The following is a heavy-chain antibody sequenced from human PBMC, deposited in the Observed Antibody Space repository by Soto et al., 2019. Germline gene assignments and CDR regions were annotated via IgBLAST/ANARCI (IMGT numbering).Heavy chain of an antibody. V-gene: IGHV3-72*01. CDR1: GFTLSDDH. D-gene: IGHD3-10*01. CDR3: VRESFYCLDA. J-gene: IGHJ5*02. CDR2: TRHKYEGHTT. Sequence: EVQLVESGGGLVQPGGSLRLSCVVSGFTLSDDHMNWVRQAPGKGLEWLGRTRHKYEGHTTEYAASVKDRFTVSRDDSKNSVILQMNSLKTEDTAMYFCVRESFYCLDAWGRGTLVTVSS.